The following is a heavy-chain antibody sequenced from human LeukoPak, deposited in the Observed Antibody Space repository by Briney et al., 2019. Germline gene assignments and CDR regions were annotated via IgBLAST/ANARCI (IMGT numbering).Heavy chain of an antibody. D-gene: IGHD6-19*01. V-gene: IGHV3-9*01. CDR3: AKADGGIAVASLDY. Sequence: PGGSLRLSCAASGFTFDDYAMHWVRQAPGKGLEWVSGISWNGGSIGYADSVKGRFTISRDNAKNSLYLQMNSLRAEDTALYYCAKADGGIAVASLDYWGQGTLVTVSS. CDR2: ISWNGGSI. CDR1: GFTFDDYA. J-gene: IGHJ4*02.